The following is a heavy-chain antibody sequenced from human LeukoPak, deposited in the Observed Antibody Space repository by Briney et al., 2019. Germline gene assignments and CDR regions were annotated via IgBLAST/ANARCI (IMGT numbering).Heavy chain of an antibody. CDR1: GFTFSSTW. Sequence: GGTLRPSCATSGFTFSSTWMNWVRQAPGKGLEWVGRIKSKSDGGTIDYAAPVKGRFTISRDDSKNTLYLQMHSLTTEDTAVYYCATTRTYWGQGTLVTVSS. V-gene: IGHV3-15*07. CDR2: IKSKSDGGTI. CDR3: ATTRTY. J-gene: IGHJ4*02.